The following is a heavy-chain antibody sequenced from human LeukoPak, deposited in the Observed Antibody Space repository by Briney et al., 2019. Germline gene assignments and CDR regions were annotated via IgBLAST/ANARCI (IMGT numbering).Heavy chain of an antibody. D-gene: IGHD2-2*01. J-gene: IGHJ6*03. V-gene: IGHV1-2*02. CDR3: ARGLYCSSTSCKYYYYYYMDV. CDR2: INPNSGGT. CDR1: GYTFTGYY. Sequence: ASVKVSCKASGYTFTGYYMHWVRQAPGQGLEWMGWINPNSGGTNYAQKFQGRVTMTRDTSISTAYMELSRLRPDDTAVYYCARGLYCSSTSCKYYYYYYMDVWGKGTTVTVSS.